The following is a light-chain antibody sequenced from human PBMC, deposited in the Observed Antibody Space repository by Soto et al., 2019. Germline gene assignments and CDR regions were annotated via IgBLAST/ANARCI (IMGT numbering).Light chain of an antibody. Sequence: EIVLTQSPATLSLSPRERATLSCRASQSVSSYLAWYQQKPGQAPRLLIYDASNRATGIPARFSGSGSGTDFTLTISILEPEDFAVYYCQQRSNWPLTFGGGTKVEIK. CDR1: QSVSSY. V-gene: IGKV3-11*01. CDR2: DAS. J-gene: IGKJ4*01. CDR3: QQRSNWPLT.